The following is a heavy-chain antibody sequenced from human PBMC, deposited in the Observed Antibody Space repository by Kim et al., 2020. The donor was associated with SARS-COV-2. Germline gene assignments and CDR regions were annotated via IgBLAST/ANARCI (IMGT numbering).Heavy chain of an antibody. CDR3: ASLDYGERGNDAFDI. J-gene: IGHJ3*02. Sequence: GGSLRLSCAASGFSFSSYTMNWVRQAPGKGLEWVSSISSSSIYIYYAGSVKGRFTISRDSAKNSLHLQMNSLRAEDTAVYYCASLDYGERGNDAFDIWGQGTMVTVSS. V-gene: IGHV3-21*01. CDR2: ISSSSIYI. D-gene: IGHD4-17*01. CDR1: GFSFSSYT.